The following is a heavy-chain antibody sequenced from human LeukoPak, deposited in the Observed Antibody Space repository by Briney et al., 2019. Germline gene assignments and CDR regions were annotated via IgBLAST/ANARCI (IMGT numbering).Heavy chain of an antibody. CDR3: AKDTYYDYVWGSYRADY. CDR2: ISWNSGSI. V-gene: IGHV3-9*01. Sequence: GRSLRLSCAASGFTFDDYAMHWVRQAPGKGLEWVSGISWNSGSIGYADSVKGRFTISRENAKNSLYLQLNSLRVEDTALYYCAKDTYYDYVWGSYRADYWGQGTLVTVSS. D-gene: IGHD3-16*02. J-gene: IGHJ4*02. CDR1: GFTFDDYA.